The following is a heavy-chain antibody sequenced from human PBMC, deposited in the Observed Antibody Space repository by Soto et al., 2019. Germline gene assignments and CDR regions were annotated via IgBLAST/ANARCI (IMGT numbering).Heavy chain of an antibody. J-gene: IGHJ5*02. CDR1: GYTFSTYA. Sequence: QVQLVQSGAEVKKPGASVKVSCKASGYTFSTYAVQWVRQAPGQSLEWIGWIHAGNGDTKYSQKFHDRVTITRDTSASPPYMELSSLRSEDTAVYYCARVPRYTSDIVEVPAVMFEDWFVPWGQGTLVTVSS. V-gene: IGHV1-3*01. D-gene: IGHD2-2*01. CDR2: IHAGNGDT. CDR3: ARVPRYTSDIVEVPAVMFEDWFVP.